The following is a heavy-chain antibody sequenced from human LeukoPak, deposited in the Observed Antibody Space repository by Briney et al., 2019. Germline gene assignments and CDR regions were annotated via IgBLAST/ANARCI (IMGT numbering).Heavy chain of an antibody. CDR3: ARGEEAYYDSSGYYFDY. J-gene: IGHJ4*02. CDR2: INPSGGST. Sequence: ASVKVSCKASGYTFTSYYMHWVRQAPGQGLEWMGIINPSGGSTSYAQKFQGRVTMTRDTSTSTVYMELSSLGSEDTAVYYCARGEEAYYDSSGYYFDYWGQGTLVTVSS. D-gene: IGHD3-22*01. V-gene: IGHV1-46*01. CDR1: GYTFTSYY.